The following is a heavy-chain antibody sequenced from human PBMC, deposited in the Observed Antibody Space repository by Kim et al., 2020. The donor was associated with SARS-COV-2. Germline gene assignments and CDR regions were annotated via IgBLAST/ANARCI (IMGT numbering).Heavy chain of an antibody. CDR2: ISYDGSNK. J-gene: IGHJ5*02. CDR1: GFTFNSYG. D-gene: IGHD4-17*01. CDR3: AKDGVYRGTTVPNWFDP. Sequence: GGSLRLSCAASGFTFNSYGIHWVRQASGKGLEWVAVISYDGSNKYYADSVKGRFTISRDNSKNTVYLQMNSLRAEDTAVYYCAKDGVYRGTTVPNWFDPWGQGTLVTVSS. V-gene: IGHV3-30*18.